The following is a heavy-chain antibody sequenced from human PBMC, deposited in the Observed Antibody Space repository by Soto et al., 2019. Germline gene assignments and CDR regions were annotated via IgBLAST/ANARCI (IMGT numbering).Heavy chain of an antibody. Sequence: GGSLRLSCAASGFTFSSYAMSWVRQAPGKGLEWVSAISGSGGSTYYADSVKGRFTISRDNSKNTLYLQMNSLRAEDTYVYYRARDSIYEYYFDYWGQGTLVTVSS. D-gene: IGHD2-2*02. J-gene: IGHJ4*02. CDR2: ISGSGGST. V-gene: IGHV3-23*01. CDR1: GFTFSSYA. CDR3: ARDSIYEYYFDY.